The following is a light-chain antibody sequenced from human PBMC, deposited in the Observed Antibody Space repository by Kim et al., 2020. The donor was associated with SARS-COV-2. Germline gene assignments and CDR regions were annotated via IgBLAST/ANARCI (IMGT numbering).Light chain of an antibody. CDR1: QSISNF. V-gene: IGKV1-39*01. CDR2: RAS. J-gene: IGKJ2*03. Sequence: SAAGGDRVTITCRASQSISNFLNWYQQKPGKAPKLLIYRASSLQSGVPSRFSGSGSGTEFTLTISSLQPEDFATYYCQQSYSSPRSFGQGTKLEI. CDR3: QQSYSSPRS.